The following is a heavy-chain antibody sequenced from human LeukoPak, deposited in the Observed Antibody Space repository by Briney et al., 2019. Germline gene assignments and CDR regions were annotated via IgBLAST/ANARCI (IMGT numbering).Heavy chain of an antibody. J-gene: IGHJ6*02. Sequence: PGGSLRLSCAASGFTFSSYSMNWVRQAPGKGLEWVSSISNSSSYIYYADSVKGRFTISRDNAKNSLYLQMNSLSAEDTAVYYCASSPYGSGKSVVWGQGTTVTVSS. CDR2: ISNSSSYI. V-gene: IGHV3-21*01. CDR3: ASSPYGSGKSVV. CDR1: GFTFSSYS. D-gene: IGHD3-10*01.